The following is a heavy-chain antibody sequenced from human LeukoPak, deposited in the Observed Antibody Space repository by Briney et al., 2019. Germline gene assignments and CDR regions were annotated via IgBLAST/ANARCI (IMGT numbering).Heavy chain of an antibody. Sequence: EGSLRLSCAASGFTFSTYAMGWVRQAPGKGLEWVSGISGSSASTYYADSVKGRFTISRDNSKNTLFLQMNSLRAEDTAVYFCAKHFPYFEYWGQGTLVTVSS. CDR1: GFTFSTYA. J-gene: IGHJ4*02. CDR2: ISGSSAST. V-gene: IGHV3-23*01. CDR3: AKHFPYFEY.